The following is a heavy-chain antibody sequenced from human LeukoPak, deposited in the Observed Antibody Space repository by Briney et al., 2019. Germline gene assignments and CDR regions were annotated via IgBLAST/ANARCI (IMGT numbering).Heavy chain of an antibody. Sequence: GGSLRLSCAASGFTFSSYAMSWVRQAPGKGLEWVSAISGSGGSTYYADSVKGRFTISRDNSKNTLYLQMNSLRAEDTAVYYCAKGSAYYYDSSGYYPNWFDPWGQGTLVTVSS. CDR3: AKGSAYYYDSSGYYPNWFDP. V-gene: IGHV3-23*01. J-gene: IGHJ5*02. CDR2: ISGSGGST. D-gene: IGHD3-22*01. CDR1: GFTFSSYA.